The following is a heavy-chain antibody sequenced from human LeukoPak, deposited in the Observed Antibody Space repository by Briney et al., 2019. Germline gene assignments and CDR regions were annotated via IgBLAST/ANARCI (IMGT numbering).Heavy chain of an antibody. CDR3: ASYPRYISSPPFDY. Sequence: ASVKVSCKASGYTFTGYYMHWVRQAPGQGLEWMGWINPNTGDTKYAEKFQGRVTMTRDTTISTAYMELSRLTCDDAAVYYCASYPRYISSPPFDYWGQGTLVTVSS. V-gene: IGHV1-2*02. J-gene: IGHJ4*02. CDR1: GYTFTGYY. CDR2: INPNTGDT. D-gene: IGHD5-12*01.